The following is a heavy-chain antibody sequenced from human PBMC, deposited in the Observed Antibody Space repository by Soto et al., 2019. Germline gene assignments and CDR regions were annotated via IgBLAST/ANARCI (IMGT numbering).Heavy chain of an antibody. J-gene: IGHJ4*02. CDR1: GYTLTELS. CDR3: ATEETYCSGGSCFRDY. Sequence: GASVKVSCKVSGYTLTELSMHWVRQAPGKGLEWMGGFDPEDGETIYAQKFRGRVTMTEDTSTDTAYMGLSSLRSEDTAVYYCATEETYCSGGSCFRDYWGQGTLVTVSS. D-gene: IGHD2-15*01. CDR2: FDPEDGET. V-gene: IGHV1-24*01.